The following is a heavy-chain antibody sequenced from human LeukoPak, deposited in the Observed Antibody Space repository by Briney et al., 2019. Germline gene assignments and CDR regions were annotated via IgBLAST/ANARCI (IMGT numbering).Heavy chain of an antibody. Sequence: GGSLRLSCAASGFTFDDYAMHWVRQAPGKGLEWVSGISWNSDSIGYADSVKGRFTISRDNAKNSLYLQMNSLRAEDTALYYCAKDISDFWSGYDYWGQGTLVTVSS. CDR2: ISWNSDSI. D-gene: IGHD3-3*01. CDR1: GFTFDDYA. J-gene: IGHJ4*02. CDR3: AKDISDFWSGYDY. V-gene: IGHV3-9*01.